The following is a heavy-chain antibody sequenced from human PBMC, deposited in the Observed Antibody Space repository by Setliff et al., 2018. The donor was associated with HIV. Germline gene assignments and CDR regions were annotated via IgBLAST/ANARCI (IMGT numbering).Heavy chain of an antibody. CDR2: VFPDDSDT. J-gene: IGHJ4*02. D-gene: IGHD3-10*01. CDR3: ARSMGFKATTRLDF. Sequence: GESLKISCKGSGYSFSSYWIAWVRQMPGKGLEWMGMVFPDDSDTRYSPSFQGQVSMPADKSINTAYLQWSSLKASDTAVYYCARSMGFKATTRLDFWGPGTLVTVSS. CDR1: GYSFSSYW. V-gene: IGHV5-51*01.